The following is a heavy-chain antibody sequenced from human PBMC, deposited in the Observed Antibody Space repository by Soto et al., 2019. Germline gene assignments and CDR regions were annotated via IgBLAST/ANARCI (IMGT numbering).Heavy chain of an antibody. J-gene: IGHJ6*02. CDR2: ISSAGSNR. Sequence: QVQLVESGGGVVQPGRSLRLSCAASGFTFSNYAIHWVGQAQGKGLEWLALISSAGSNRYYADSVMGRFAISRDNSKSTSYLQMNSLMTEDTAVYFCAREAESVVGASYYYFYGMDVWGQGTTVTV. V-gene: IGHV3-30*09. CDR1: GFTFSNYA. D-gene: IGHD1-26*01. CDR3: AREAESVVGASYYYFYGMDV.